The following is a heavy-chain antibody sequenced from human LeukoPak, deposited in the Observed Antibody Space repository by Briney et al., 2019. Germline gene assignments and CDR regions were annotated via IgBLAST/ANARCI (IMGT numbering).Heavy chain of an antibody. V-gene: IGHV3-23*01. CDR3: AREGVIAAAGAIDY. CDR2: ISGSGGNT. D-gene: IGHD6-13*01. Sequence: PGGSLRLSCAASGFIFSSYAMSWVRQAPGKGLEWVSAISGSGGNTFYADSVKGRFTISRDNSKNTLYLQMNSLRAEDTAVYYCAREGVIAAAGAIDYWGQGTLVTVSS. J-gene: IGHJ4*02. CDR1: GFIFSSYA.